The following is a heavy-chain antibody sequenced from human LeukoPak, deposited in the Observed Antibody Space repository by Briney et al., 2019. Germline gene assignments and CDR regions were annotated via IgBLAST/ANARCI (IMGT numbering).Heavy chain of an antibody. CDR1: GYFISSGYY. CDR2: IYHSGST. J-gene: IGHJ5*02. D-gene: IGHD3-10*01. Sequence: PSETLSLTXAVSGYFISSGYYWGWIRQPPGKGLEWIGSIYHSGSTYYNPSLKSRVTISVDTSKNQFSLKLSSVTAADTAVYYCARSGWFGWFDPWGQGTLVTVSS. V-gene: IGHV4-38-2*01. CDR3: ARSGWFGWFDP.